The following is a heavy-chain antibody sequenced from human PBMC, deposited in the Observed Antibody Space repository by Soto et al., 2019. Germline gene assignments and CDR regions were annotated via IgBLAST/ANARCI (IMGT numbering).Heavy chain of an antibody. D-gene: IGHD4-17*01. Sequence: SETVSLTCTVSGGSISSGDYYWSWIRQPPGKGLEWIGYIYYSGSTYYNPSLKSRVTISVDTSKNQFSLKLSSVTAADTAVYYCARDRSVGDYANVFDYWGQGTLVTVSS. J-gene: IGHJ4*02. CDR3: ARDRSVGDYANVFDY. V-gene: IGHV4-30-4*01. CDR1: GGSISSGDYY. CDR2: IYYSGST.